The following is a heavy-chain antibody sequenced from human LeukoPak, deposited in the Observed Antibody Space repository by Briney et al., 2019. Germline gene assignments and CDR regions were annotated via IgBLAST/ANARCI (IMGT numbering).Heavy chain of an antibody. CDR3: TRDQYSSGWYDILFDY. J-gene: IGHJ4*02. CDR2: IRSKIYGGTT. CDR1: GFTFGDYA. Sequence: GGSLRLSCTASGFTFGDYAMSWFRQAPGKGLEWVGFIRSKIYGGTTEYAASVKGRFTISRDDSKSIAYLQMSSLKTEDTAVYYCTRDQYSSGWYDILFDYWGQGTLVTVSS. D-gene: IGHD6-19*01. V-gene: IGHV3-49*03.